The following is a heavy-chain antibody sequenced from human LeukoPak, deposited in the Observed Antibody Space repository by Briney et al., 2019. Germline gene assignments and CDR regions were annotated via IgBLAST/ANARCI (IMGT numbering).Heavy chain of an antibody. V-gene: IGHV1-8*01. Sequence: GASLKVSSTPSVYTFTTSAINWVRQATGEGLEWRGWMNPNSGHTAYAQKFQGRVTMPRNTSISTAYMELSSLRSEDTAVYYCARGVYTAIDYWRQGTLVSVSS. CDR1: VYTFTTSA. D-gene: IGHD5-18*01. CDR2: MNPNSGHT. CDR3: ARGVYTAIDY. J-gene: IGHJ4*02.